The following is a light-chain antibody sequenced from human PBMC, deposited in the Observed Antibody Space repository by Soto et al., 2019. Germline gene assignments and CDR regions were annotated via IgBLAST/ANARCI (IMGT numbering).Light chain of an antibody. CDR3: GTWDSSLSVVV. CDR2: ENN. V-gene: IGLV1-51*02. Sequence: QSVLTQPPSVSAAPGQKVTISCSGSSSNIGNNYVSWYQQLPGTAAKLLIYENNKRPSGIPDRFSGSKSGTSATLGITGLQTVDEADYYCGTWDSSLSVVVFGGGTKVTVL. CDR1: SSNIGNNY. J-gene: IGLJ2*01.